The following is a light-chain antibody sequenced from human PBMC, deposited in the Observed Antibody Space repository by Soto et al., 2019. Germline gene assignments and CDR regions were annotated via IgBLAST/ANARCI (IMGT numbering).Light chain of an antibody. J-gene: IGKJ1*01. CDR1: QSINTY. CDR3: QHGAT. CDR2: AAS. Sequence: DIQMTQSPSSLSASVGDRVTITCRASQSINTYLNWYQQKPGKAPNLLIYAASTLQSGVPSRFSGSGSGTDFTLTISSLQPEDFATYYCQHGATFGQGTKVEIK. V-gene: IGKV1-39*01.